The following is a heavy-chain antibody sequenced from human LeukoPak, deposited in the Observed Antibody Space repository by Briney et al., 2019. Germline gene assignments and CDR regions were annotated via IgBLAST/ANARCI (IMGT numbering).Heavy chain of an antibody. J-gene: IGHJ3*02. D-gene: IGHD1-26*01. CDR3: ARDSGSYRSFDI. V-gene: IGHV3-30*03. Sequence: GGSLRLSCVASGFTFSSNGMHWVRQAPGKGLEWVAVISYDGSPQNYADSVKGRFTISRDNHKNTVYLQMNSLRTEDTAVYYCARDSGSYRSFDIWGQGTMVTVSS. CDR2: ISYDGSPQ. CDR1: GFTFSSNG.